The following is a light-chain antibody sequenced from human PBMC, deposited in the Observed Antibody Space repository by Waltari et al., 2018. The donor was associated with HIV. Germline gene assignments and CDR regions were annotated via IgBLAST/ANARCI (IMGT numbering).Light chain of an antibody. CDR1: SSNLGAGFD. CDR3: QSYDISLSGWV. V-gene: IGLV1-40*01. Sequence: QSVLTQPPSVSGAPGQRVTISCPGTSSNLGAGFDVHWYQQLPGTVPKVLIYNNTDRPSGVPDRFSGSKSATSASLAITGLQAEDEANYYCQSYDISLSGWVFGGGTKLTVL. J-gene: IGLJ2*01. CDR2: NNT.